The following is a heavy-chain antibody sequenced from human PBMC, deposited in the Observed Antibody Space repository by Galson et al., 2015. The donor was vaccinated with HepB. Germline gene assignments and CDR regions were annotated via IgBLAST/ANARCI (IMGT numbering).Heavy chain of an antibody. CDR1: GGSISSSSYY. D-gene: IGHD2-2*01. V-gene: IGHV4-39*01. Sequence: LSLTCSVSGGSISSSSYYWGWIRQSPGKGLEWLGSIYYSGTTYYNPSLASRLTQSIDTSKNQFSLKLSSVTATDTAVYYCVRQAGYCGTFRCYGVIGVDVWGQGTTVTVSS. CDR2: IYYSGTT. J-gene: IGHJ6*02. CDR3: VRQAGYCGTFRCYGVIGVDV.